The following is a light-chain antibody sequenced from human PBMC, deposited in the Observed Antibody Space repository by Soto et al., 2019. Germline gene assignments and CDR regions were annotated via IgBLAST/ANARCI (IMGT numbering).Light chain of an antibody. CDR2: EVS. V-gene: IGLV2-14*01. J-gene: IGLJ1*01. CDR1: SSDVGGYKY. Sequence: QSALTQPASMSGSPGQSITISCTGTSSDVGGYKYVSWYQQHPGKAPKLMIYEVSNRPSGVSNRFFGSKSGNTASLTISGLQAEDEADYYCSSYTRSTTLVFGTGTKLTVL. CDR3: SSYTRSTTLV.